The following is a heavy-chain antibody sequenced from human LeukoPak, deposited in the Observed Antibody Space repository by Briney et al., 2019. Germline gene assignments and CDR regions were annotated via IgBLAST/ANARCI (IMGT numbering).Heavy chain of an antibody. Sequence: PGGSLRLSCAASGFTFSSYGMQWVRQAPGKGLEWVAVISYDGSNKYYADSVKGRFTISRDNSKNTLYLQMNSLRAEDTAVYYCAKDLRRYSSGWYYFDYWGQGTLVTVSS. CDR3: AKDLRRYSSGWYYFDY. D-gene: IGHD6-19*01. J-gene: IGHJ4*02. CDR1: GFTFSSYG. V-gene: IGHV3-30*18. CDR2: ISYDGSNK.